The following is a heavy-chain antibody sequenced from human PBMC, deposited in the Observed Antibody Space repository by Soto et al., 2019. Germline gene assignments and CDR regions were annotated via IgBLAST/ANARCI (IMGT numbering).Heavy chain of an antibody. D-gene: IGHD3-10*02. V-gene: IGHV3-30*02. CDR2: MSYDGSDT. CDR1: GFIFSNNG. Sequence: AGGSLRFSCVGSGFIFSNNGMHWVRQTPGKGLEWVAFMSYDGSDTFYADSVKGRFTISRDNSKNTLFLHMSNLRAEDTAMYYCTIVRVADSALDHWGQGTLVTVSS. CDR3: TIVRVADSALDH. J-gene: IGHJ4*02.